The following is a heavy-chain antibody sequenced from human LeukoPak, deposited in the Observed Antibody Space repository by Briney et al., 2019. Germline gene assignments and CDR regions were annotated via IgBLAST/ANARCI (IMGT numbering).Heavy chain of an antibody. J-gene: IGHJ4*02. CDR2: INSDGSST. V-gene: IGHV3-74*01. Sequence: GRSLRLSCAASGFTFSSYWMHWVRHAPGKGLVWVSRINSDGSSTSYAHSVKGRFTIPRDSANNTLYLQMNSLRAEDTAVYYCATPGVSGRYSFDYWGQGNLVTVPS. D-gene: IGHD6-19*01. CDR1: GFTFSSYW. CDR3: ATPGVSGRYSFDY.